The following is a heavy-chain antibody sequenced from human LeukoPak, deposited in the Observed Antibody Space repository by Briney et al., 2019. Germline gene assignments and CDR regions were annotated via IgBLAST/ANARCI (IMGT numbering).Heavy chain of an antibody. CDR1: GYSFTSYW. D-gene: IGHD5-24*01. J-gene: IGHJ4*02. V-gene: IGHV5-51*01. CDR2: IYPGDSDT. CDR3: ASALRDGYNRGKPIHFDY. Sequence: GESLKISCKGSGYSFTSYWIGWVRQMPGKGLEWMGIIYPGDSDTRYSPSFQGQVTISADKSISTAYLQWSSLKASDTAMYYCASALRDGYNRGKPIHFDYWGQGTLVTVSS.